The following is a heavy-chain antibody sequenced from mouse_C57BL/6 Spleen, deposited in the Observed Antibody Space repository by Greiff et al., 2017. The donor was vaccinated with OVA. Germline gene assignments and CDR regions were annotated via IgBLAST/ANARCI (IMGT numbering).Heavy chain of an antibody. CDR2: MSYSGST. Sequence: EVKLMESGPGLAKPSQTLSLTCSVTGYSITSDYWNWIRKFPGNKLEYMGYMSYSGSTYYNPSLKSRISITRDTSKNQYYLQLNSVTTEDTATYYCARGYYYGSSFYWYFDVWGTGTTVTVSS. CDR1: GYSITSDY. J-gene: IGHJ1*03. V-gene: IGHV3-8*01. D-gene: IGHD1-1*01. CDR3: ARGYYYGSSFYWYFDV.